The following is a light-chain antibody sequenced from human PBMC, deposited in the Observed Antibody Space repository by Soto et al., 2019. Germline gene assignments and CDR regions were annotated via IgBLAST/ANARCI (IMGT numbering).Light chain of an antibody. CDR3: QQYGNSRPLT. V-gene: IGKV3-20*01. Sequence: EIVLTQSPGTLSLFPGERATVSCRASQSVSSTYLAWYQQKPGQAPRLLIYDASTRATGIPDRFSGSGSGTDLTLTITRLEPEDSAVYYCQQYGNSRPLTFGGGTKVDIK. CDR1: QSVSSTY. J-gene: IGKJ4*01. CDR2: DAS.